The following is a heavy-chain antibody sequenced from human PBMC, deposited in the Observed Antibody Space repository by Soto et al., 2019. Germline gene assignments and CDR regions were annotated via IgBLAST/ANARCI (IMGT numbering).Heavy chain of an antibody. J-gene: IGHJ4*02. V-gene: IGHV4-59*01. CDR2: IYYSGST. D-gene: IGHD3-22*01. CDR1: GGSISSYY. Sequence: SETLSLTCTVSGGSISSYYWSWIRQPPGKGLEWIGYIYYSGSTNYNPSLKSRVTISVDTSKNQFSLKLSSVTAADTAVYYCARDFHDSSGYYYGFDYWGQGTLVTVSS. CDR3: ARDFHDSSGYYYGFDY.